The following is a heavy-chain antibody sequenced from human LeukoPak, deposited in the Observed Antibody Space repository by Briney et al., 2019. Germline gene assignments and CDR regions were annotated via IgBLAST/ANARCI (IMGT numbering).Heavy chain of an antibody. CDR1: GFTFSSYG. V-gene: IGHV3-23*01. Sequence: GGSLRLSCAASGFTFSSYGMHWVRQAPGKGLEWVSAISGSGGSTYYADSVKGRFTISRDNSKNTLYLQMNSLRAEDTAVYYCARDQRSKIPWNTAVGNHAFDIWGQGTMVTVSS. J-gene: IGHJ3*02. CDR2: ISGSGGST. D-gene: IGHD6-19*01. CDR3: ARDQRSKIPWNTAVGNHAFDI.